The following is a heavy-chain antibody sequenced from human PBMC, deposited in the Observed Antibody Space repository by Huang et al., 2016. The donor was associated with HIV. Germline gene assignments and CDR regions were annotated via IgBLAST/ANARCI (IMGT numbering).Heavy chain of an antibody. CDR3: TTDRDYGDYVADAFDI. CDR2: NKRKTDGGTT. J-gene: IGHJ3*02. D-gene: IGHD4-17*01. V-gene: IGHV3-15*01. Sequence: EVQLVESGGGLVKPGGSLRLSCAASGFTFSNAWMSWVRQAPGKGLEWVGRNKRKTDGGTTDYAAPVKGRFTISRDDSKNTLYLQMNTLKTEDTAVYYCTTDRDYGDYVADAFDIWGQGTMVTVSP. CDR1: GFTFSNAW.